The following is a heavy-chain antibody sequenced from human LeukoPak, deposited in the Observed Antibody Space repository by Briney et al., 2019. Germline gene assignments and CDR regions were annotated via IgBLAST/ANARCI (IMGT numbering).Heavy chain of an antibody. Sequence: GASVKVSCKASGYTFTSYDINWVRQATGQRLEWMGWISAYDGNTNYAQKLQGRVTMTTDTSTSTAYMELRSLISNDTAVYYCARGGDLGLYDSSGYYLVYWGQGTLVTVSS. D-gene: IGHD3-22*01. CDR1: GYTFTSYD. CDR2: ISAYDGNT. CDR3: ARGGDLGLYDSSGYYLVY. V-gene: IGHV1-18*01. J-gene: IGHJ4*02.